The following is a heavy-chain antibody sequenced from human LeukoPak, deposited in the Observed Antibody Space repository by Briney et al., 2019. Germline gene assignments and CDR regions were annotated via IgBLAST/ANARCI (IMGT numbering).Heavy chain of an antibody. J-gene: IGHJ5*02. CDR3: ARDRHGSGSAHTFDP. Sequence: SETLSLTCTVSGGSISSYYWNWIRQPPGKGLEWIAYIYYSGSTNYNPSLKSRVTISVGTSKNQFSLKLRSVTAADTAVYYCARDRHGSGSAHTFDPWGQGTLVTVSS. D-gene: IGHD3-10*01. CDR2: IYYSGST. CDR1: GGSISSYY. V-gene: IGHV4-59*01.